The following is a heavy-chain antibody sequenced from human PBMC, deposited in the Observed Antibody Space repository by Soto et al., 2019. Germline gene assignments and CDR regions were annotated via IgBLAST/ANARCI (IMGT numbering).Heavy chain of an antibody. D-gene: IGHD2-2*02. CDR1: GIIFSNYS. CDR3: AREYTAWPLAYGLDV. J-gene: IGHJ6*02. CDR2: ISSRSDI. V-gene: IGHV3-21*01. Sequence: VGSLRLSGVGSGIIFSNYSINWVRQAPGKGLEWVSSISSRSDIYYAESVKGRFTISRDNAKNSVSLQMNSLRAEDTAVYYCAREYTAWPLAYGLDVWGQGTTVTVSS.